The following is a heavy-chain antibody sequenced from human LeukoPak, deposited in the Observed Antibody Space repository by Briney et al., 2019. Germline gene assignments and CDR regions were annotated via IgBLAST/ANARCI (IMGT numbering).Heavy chain of an antibody. Sequence: PGGSLRLSCAASGFTVSSNYMSWVRQAPGKGLEWVSVIYSGGSTNYADSVKGRFSISRDNSKNTLYLQMNSLRVEDTAVYYCARDRDSSSWFGYWGQGTLVTVSS. CDR1: GFTVSSNY. V-gene: IGHV3-53*01. CDR2: IYSGGST. J-gene: IGHJ4*02. D-gene: IGHD6-13*01. CDR3: ARDRDSSSWFGY.